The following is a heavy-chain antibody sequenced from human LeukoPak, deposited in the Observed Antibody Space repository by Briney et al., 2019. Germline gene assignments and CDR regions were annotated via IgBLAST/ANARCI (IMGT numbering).Heavy chain of an antibody. D-gene: IGHD6-19*01. CDR1: GGSISSYD. Sequence: SETLSLTCTVSGGSISSYDWSWIRQPAGKGLEWIGRTYTSGSTNYNPSLKSRVTMSVDMSKNQFSLKLSSMIAADTAVYYCAVFIAVAGTRWFDPWGQGTLVTVSS. V-gene: IGHV4-4*07. CDR3: AVFIAVAGTRWFDP. CDR2: TYTSGST. J-gene: IGHJ5*02.